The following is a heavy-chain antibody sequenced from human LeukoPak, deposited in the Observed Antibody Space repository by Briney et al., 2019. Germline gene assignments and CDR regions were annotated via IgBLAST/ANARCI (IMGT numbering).Heavy chain of an antibody. D-gene: IGHD6-13*01. Sequence: SETLSLTCTVSGGSISSSSYYWGWIRQPPGKGLEWIGSIYYSGSTYYNPSLKSRVTISVDTSKNQFSLKLSSVTAADTAVYYCARHVGIAAAGTVGMDVWGQGTTVTVSS. CDR2: IYYSGST. J-gene: IGHJ6*02. CDR3: ARHVGIAAAGTVGMDV. CDR1: GGSISSSSYY. V-gene: IGHV4-39*01.